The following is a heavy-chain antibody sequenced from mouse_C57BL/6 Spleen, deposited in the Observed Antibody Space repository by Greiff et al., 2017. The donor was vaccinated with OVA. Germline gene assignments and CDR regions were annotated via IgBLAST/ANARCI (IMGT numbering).Heavy chain of an antibody. D-gene: IGHD3-2*02. J-gene: IGHJ4*01. V-gene: IGHV1-80*01. CDR2: IYPVDGDT. CDR3: ASGGYSSVDY. Sequence: LVESGAELVKPGASVKISCKASGYAFSSYWMNWVKQRPGKGLEWIGQIYPVDGDTNYNGKFKGKATLTADKSSSTAYMQLSSLTSEDSAVYFCASGGYSSVDYWGQGTSVTVSS. CDR1: GYAFSSYW.